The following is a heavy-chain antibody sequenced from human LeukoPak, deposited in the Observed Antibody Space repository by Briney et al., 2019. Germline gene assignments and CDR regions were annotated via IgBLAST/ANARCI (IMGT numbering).Heavy chain of an antibody. V-gene: IGHV3-20*01. CDR3: ARDGSGSYYLSYYGMDV. CDR2: INWNVGST. J-gene: IGHJ6*02. Sequence: GGSLRLSCAASGFTFDDYGMSWVRQAPGKGLEWVSGINWNVGSTGYADSVKGRFTISRDNAKNSLYLQMNSLRADDTALYHCARDGSGSYYLSYYGMDVWGQGTTVTVSS. CDR1: GFTFDDYG. D-gene: IGHD3-10*01.